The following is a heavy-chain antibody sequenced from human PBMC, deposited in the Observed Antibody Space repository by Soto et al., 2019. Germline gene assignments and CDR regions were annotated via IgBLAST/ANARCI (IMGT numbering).Heavy chain of an antibody. J-gene: IGHJ6*02. Sequence: GGSLRLSCVASEFTFSSYWMHWVRQVPGRGLVWVSRLNEDGSFTSYADSVKGRFSIFRDNAKKTLYLQMNSLSAEDSAVYYCARDLSGRADVWGQGTTVTVSS. V-gene: IGHV3-74*03. CDR2: LNEDGSFT. CDR1: EFTFSSYW. D-gene: IGHD3-10*01. CDR3: ARDLSGRADV.